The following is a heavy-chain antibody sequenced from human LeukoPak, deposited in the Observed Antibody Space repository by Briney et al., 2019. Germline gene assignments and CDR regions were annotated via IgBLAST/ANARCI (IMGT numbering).Heavy chain of an antibody. J-gene: IGHJ4*02. CDR3: AFQDGGIVY. D-gene: IGHD4-23*01. Sequence: PGGSLRLSCAGSGFTFSSYSMNWVRQAPGKGLEWVSYISSSSGIIYADSVKGRCTVSRDNAKNSLYLQMNSLRDDDTGVYYCAFQDGGIVYWGQGTLVTVSS. V-gene: IGHV3-48*02. CDR2: ISSSSGI. CDR1: GFTFSSYS.